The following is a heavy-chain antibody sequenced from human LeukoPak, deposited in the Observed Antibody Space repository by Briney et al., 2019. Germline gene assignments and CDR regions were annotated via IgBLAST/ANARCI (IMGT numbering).Heavy chain of an antibody. D-gene: IGHD6-13*01. CDR2: INANTGNP. J-gene: IGHJ3*02. Sequence: ASVKVSCKASGYTFTSYAMNWVRQAPGQGLEWMGWINANTGNPTYAQGFTGRFVFSLDTSVSTAYLQISSLKAEDTAVYYCARPSSSWPGDAFDTWGQGTMVTVSS. V-gene: IGHV7-4-1*02. CDR1: GYTFTSYA. CDR3: ARPSSSWPGDAFDT.